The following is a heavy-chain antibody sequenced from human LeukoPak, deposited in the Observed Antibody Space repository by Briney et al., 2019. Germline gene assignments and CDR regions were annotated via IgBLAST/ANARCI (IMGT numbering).Heavy chain of an antibody. V-gene: IGHV3-15*01. CDR2: IKSKVDGGTT. CDR3: ANLLRWEPY. J-gene: IGHJ4*02. D-gene: IGHD4-23*01. CDR1: GFTFSSAW. Sequence: GGSLRLSCAASGFTFSSAWMSWVRQAPGKGLEWVGRIKSKVDGGTTDYAAPVKGRFTISRDNSKNTLYLQMNSLRAEDTAVYYCANLLRWEPYWGQGTLVTVSS.